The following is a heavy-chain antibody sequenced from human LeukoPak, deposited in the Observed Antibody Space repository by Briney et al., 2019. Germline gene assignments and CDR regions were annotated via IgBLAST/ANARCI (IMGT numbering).Heavy chain of an antibody. J-gene: IGHJ4*02. CDR2: INHSGST. D-gene: IGHD2-8*01. Sequence: SETLSLTCAVYGGSFSGYYWSWIRQPPGKGLEWIGEINHSGSTNYNPSLKSRVTISVDTSKNQFSLKLSSVTAADTAVYYCARGNGVLDYWGQGTLVTVSS. CDR1: GGSFSGYY. CDR3: ARGNGVLDY. V-gene: IGHV4-34*01.